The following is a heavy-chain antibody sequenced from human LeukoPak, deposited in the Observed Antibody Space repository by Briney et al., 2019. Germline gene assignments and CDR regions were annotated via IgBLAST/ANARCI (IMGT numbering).Heavy chain of an antibody. CDR3: ARDNVQAGSPKF. CDR1: GFTFHNYS. D-gene: IGHD3-10*01. V-gene: IGHV3-21*01. CDR2: SSSSGSHI. J-gene: IGHJ4*02. Sequence: GGSLRLSCAASGFTFHNYSMNWVRQAPGKGLEWVSSSSSSGSHIYYADSVKGRFTISRDNAKNSLFLQISSLRGEDTAVYYCARDNVQAGSPKFWGQGTLVTVSS.